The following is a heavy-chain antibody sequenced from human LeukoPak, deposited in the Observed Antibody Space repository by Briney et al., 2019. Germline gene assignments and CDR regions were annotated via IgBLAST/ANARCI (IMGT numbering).Heavy chain of an antibody. Sequence: SQTLSLTCAVYGESFSGYYWRWILQPPGKGLEWIGEINHSGSTNYNPSLKSRVTISVDTSKNQFSLKLSSVTAADTAVYYCARVRLLGYCSSTSCRYNWFDPWGQGTLVTVSS. J-gene: IGHJ5*02. D-gene: IGHD2-2*01. V-gene: IGHV4-34*01. CDR2: INHSGST. CDR1: GESFSGYY. CDR3: ARVRLLGYCSSTSCRYNWFDP.